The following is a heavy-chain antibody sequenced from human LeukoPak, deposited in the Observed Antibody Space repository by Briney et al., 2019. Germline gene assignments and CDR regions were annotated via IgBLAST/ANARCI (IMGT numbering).Heavy chain of an antibody. D-gene: IGHD3-10*01. CDR3: ARDTPPVGSGSYGIDRFDP. Sequence: GASVKVSCKASGGTFSSYAISWVRQAPGQGLEWMGGIIPIFGTANYAQKFQGRVTITADESTSTAYMELSSLRSEDTAVYYCARDTPPVGSGSYGIDRFDPWGQGTLVTVSS. V-gene: IGHV1-69*13. CDR2: IIPIFGTA. J-gene: IGHJ5*02. CDR1: GGTFSSYA.